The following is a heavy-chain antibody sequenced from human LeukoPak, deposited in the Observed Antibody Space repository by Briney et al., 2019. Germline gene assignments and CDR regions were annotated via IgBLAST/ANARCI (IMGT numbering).Heavy chain of an antibody. J-gene: IGHJ3*01. CDR1: GFIFSTYS. CDR3: LGAFDF. CDR2: ISSSSSYI. Sequence: PGGSLRLSCAAFGFIFSTYSMSWVRQAPGKGLEWVSSISSSSSYIHYADSVKGRFTISRDNAQNSLYLQMNSLRVEDTAVYYCLGAFDFWGQGTMVTVSS. V-gene: IGHV3-21*01.